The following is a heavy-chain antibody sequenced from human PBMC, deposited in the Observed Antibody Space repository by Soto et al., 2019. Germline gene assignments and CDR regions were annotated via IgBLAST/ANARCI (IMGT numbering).Heavy chain of an antibody. J-gene: IGHJ6*02. Sequence: GVSLRLSFTASGFTFTHYSMSWVRPAPGKGLDWVSAVSGRGGSTKYADSVKGRFIISRDNSNSTLYLQMDSLRGEDTAVYYCAKDSTVTTSLYFYYYGFDVWGQGTTVNVSS. CDR3: AKDSTVTTSLYFYYYGFDV. CDR2: VSGRGGST. V-gene: IGHV3-23*01. CDR1: GFTFTHYS. D-gene: IGHD4-17*01.